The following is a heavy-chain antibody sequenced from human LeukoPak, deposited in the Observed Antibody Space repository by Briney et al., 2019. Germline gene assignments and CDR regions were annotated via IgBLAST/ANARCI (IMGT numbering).Heavy chain of an antibody. J-gene: IGHJ4*02. V-gene: IGHV3-66*01. CDR1: GFTFDDYA. CDR3: VAYYDILTGYKY. Sequence: GGSLRLSCAASGFTFDDYAMHWVRQAPGKGLEWVSVIYSGGSTYYADSVKGRFTISRDNSKNTLYLQMNSLRAEDTAVYYCVAYYDILTGYKYWGQGTLVTVSS. D-gene: IGHD3-9*01. CDR2: IYSGGST.